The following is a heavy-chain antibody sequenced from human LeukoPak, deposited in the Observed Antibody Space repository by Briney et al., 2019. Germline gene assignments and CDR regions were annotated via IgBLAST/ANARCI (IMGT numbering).Heavy chain of an antibody. J-gene: IGHJ3*02. Sequence: GGSLRLSCAASGFTFSSYLMSWVRQAPGKGLEWVANIKQDGSEKYYVDSVKGRFTISRDNAKNSLYLQMNSLRAEDTAVYYCARPRIGYSSSWPPGIWGQGTMVTVSS. V-gene: IGHV3-7*02. CDR3: ARPRIGYSSSWPPGI. CDR1: GFTFSSYL. D-gene: IGHD6-13*01. CDR2: IKQDGSEK.